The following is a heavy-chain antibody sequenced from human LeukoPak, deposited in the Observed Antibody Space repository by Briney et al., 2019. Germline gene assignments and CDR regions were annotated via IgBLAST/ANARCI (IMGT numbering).Heavy chain of an antibody. Sequence: SETLSLTCTVSGGSISSSSYYWGWIRQPPGKGLEWIGSIYYSGSTYYNPSLKSRVTMSVDTSKNQFSLKLSSVTAADTAVYYCARGHYYGPRRDAFDIWGQGTMVTVSS. J-gene: IGHJ3*02. CDR3: ARGHYYGPRRDAFDI. CDR2: IYYSGST. CDR1: GGSISSSSYY. V-gene: IGHV4-39*07. D-gene: IGHD3-10*01.